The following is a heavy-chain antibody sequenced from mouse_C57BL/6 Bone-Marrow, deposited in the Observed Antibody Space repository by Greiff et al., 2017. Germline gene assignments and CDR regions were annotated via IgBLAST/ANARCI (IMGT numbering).Heavy chain of an antibody. CDR3: TRGGGSSSDY. D-gene: IGHD1-1*01. J-gene: IGHJ2*01. CDR1: GYTFTDYE. Sequence: VKVVESGAELVRPGASVTLSCKASGYTFTDYEMHWVKQTPVHGLEWIGAIDPETGGTAYNQKFKGKAILTADKSSSTAYMELRSLTSEDSAVYYCTRGGGSSSDYWGQGTTPTGSS. V-gene: IGHV1-15*01. CDR2: IDPETGGT.